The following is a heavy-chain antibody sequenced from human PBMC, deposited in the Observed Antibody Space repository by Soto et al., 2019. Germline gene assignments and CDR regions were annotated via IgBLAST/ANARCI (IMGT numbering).Heavy chain of an antibody. Sequence: SETLSLTCTVSGGSISSGGYYWSWIRQHPGKGLEWIGYIYYSGSTYYNPSLKSRVTISVDTSKNQFSLKLSSVTAADTAVYYCARDDYGDNNWFDPWGQGTLVTVSS. J-gene: IGHJ5*02. V-gene: IGHV4-31*03. CDR2: IYYSGST. CDR3: ARDDYGDNNWFDP. CDR1: GGSISSGGYY. D-gene: IGHD4-17*01.